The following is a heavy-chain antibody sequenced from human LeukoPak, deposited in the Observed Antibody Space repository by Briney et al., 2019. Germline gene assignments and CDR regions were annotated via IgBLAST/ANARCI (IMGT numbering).Heavy chain of an antibody. CDR3: ARQDSFEEYFDF. V-gene: IGHV4-39*01. J-gene: IGHJ4*02. D-gene: IGHD2/OR15-2a*01. CDR2: IYHTGGT. CDR1: GGSISSRSYY. Sequence: PSETLSLTCTVSGGSISSRSYYWGWIRQPPGKGLEWIASIYHTGGTYYNPSLKSRVTISVDTSKNQFSLKLSSVTAADTAVYYCARQDSFEEYFDFWGQGTLVTVSS.